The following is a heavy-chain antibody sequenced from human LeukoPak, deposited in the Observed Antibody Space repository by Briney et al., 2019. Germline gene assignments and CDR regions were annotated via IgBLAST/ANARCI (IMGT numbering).Heavy chain of an antibody. Sequence: SETLSLTCTVSGGSISSYYWSWIRQPPGKGLEWIGYIYYSGSTNYNPSLKSRVTISVDTSKNQFSLKLSSVTAADTAVYYCARERFGELVGPIAVAQRRTYYYYMDVWGKGTTVTISS. V-gene: IGHV4-59*12. CDR3: ARERFGELVGPIAVAQRRTYYYYMDV. CDR1: GGSISSYY. CDR2: IYYSGST. J-gene: IGHJ6*03. D-gene: IGHD3-10*01.